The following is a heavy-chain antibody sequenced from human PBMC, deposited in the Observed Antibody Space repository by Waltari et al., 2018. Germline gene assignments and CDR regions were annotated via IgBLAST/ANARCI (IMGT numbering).Heavy chain of an antibody. CDR1: GGSLSTGSSY. Sequence: QVQLQESGPGLVKPSQTLSLTCTVPGGSLSTGSSYWSWIRQPAGKGLEWIGYLYTSGSTNYNPSLKSRVTISVDTSKNQFSLKLSSVTAADTAVYDCARAYGYPPYVDYWGQGTLVTVSS. CDR3: ARAYGYPPYVDY. J-gene: IGHJ4*02. D-gene: IGHD5-12*01. V-gene: IGHV4-61*09. CDR2: LYTSGST.